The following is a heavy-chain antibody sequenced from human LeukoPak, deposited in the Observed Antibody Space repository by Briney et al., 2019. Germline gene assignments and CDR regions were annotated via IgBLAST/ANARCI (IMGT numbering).Heavy chain of an antibody. V-gene: IGHV5-51*01. CDR1: GYSFTSYW. J-gene: IGHJ6*03. Sequence: GESLKISCKGSGYSFTSYWIGWVRQMPGKGLEWMGIIYPGDSDTRYSPSFQGQVTISADKSISTAYLQWSSLKASDTAMYYCARISWGYYVSGSSYYYYMDVWGKGTTVTVSS. CDR2: IYPGDSDT. CDR3: ARISWGYYVSGSSYYYYMDV. D-gene: IGHD3-10*01.